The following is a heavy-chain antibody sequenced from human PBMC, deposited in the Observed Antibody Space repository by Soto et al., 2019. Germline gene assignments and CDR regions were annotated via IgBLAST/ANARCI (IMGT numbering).Heavy chain of an antibody. Sequence: GGSLRLSCAASGFSFSDYAMSWVRQAPGKGLEWVSVISESGGSTHYADSVRGRFTVSRDNSKNSLHLQMNSLRAEDTAVYYCTRDASRDSSARGWFDPWGPGTLVNVSS. J-gene: IGHJ5*02. CDR1: GFSFSDYA. V-gene: IGHV3-23*01. CDR3: TRDASRDSSARGWFDP. CDR2: ISESGGST. D-gene: IGHD6-13*01.